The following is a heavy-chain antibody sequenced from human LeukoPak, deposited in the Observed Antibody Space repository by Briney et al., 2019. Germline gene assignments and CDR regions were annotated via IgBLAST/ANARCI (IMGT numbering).Heavy chain of an antibody. J-gene: IGHJ6*03. CDR1: GGSFSGYH. CDR3: ARTGYCGGDCYRRAGTYYYYYYMDV. CDR2: INHSGST. Sequence: PSETLSLTCAVYGGSFSGYHWSWIRQPPGKGLEWIGEINHSGSTNYNPSLKSRVTISVDTSKNQFSLKLSSVTAADTAVYYCARTGYCGGDCYRRAGTYYYYYYMDVWGKGTTVTISS. D-gene: IGHD2-21*02. V-gene: IGHV4-34*01.